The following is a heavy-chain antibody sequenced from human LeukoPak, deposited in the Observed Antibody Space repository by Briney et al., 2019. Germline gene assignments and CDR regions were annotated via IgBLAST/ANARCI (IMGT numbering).Heavy chain of an antibody. Sequence: ASVKVSCKASGYTFTSYGISWVRQAPGQGPEWMGWISAYNGNTNYAQKLQGRVTVTTDTSTSTAYMELRSLRSDDTAVYYCARATNYGDGVDPWGQGTLVTVSS. CDR1: GYTFTSYG. CDR3: ARATNYGDGVDP. V-gene: IGHV1-18*01. D-gene: IGHD4-17*01. CDR2: ISAYNGNT. J-gene: IGHJ5*02.